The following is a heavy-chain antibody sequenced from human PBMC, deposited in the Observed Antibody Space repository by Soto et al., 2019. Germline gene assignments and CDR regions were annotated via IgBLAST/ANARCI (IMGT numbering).Heavy chain of an antibody. V-gene: IGHV1-18*01. J-gene: IGHJ4*02. D-gene: IGHD2-8*01. CDR2: ISAYNGNT. CDR3: ARDSTTKFDY. CDR1: GYTFTCYG. Sequence: GASVKVSCKASGYTFTCYGICWVRQAPGQGLEWMGWISAYNGNTNYAQKLQGRVTMTTDTSTSTAYMELSSLRSEDTAVYYCARDSTTKFDYWGQGTLVTVSS.